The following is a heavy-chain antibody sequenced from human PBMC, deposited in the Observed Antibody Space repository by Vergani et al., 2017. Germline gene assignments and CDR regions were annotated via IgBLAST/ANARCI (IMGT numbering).Heavy chain of an antibody. Sequence: QVQLVESGGGVVQPGRSLRLSCAASGFTFSSYGMHWVRQAPGKGLEWVAVIWYDGSNKYYADSVKGRFTISRDNSKNTLYLQMNSLRAEDTAVDYCARDRDIVVVPAAIAAAAPGGYFDYWGQGTLVTVSS. D-gene: IGHD2-2*02. V-gene: IGHV3-33*01. CDR3: ARDRDIVVVPAAIAAAAPGGYFDY. CDR1: GFTFSSYG. CDR2: IWYDGSNK. J-gene: IGHJ4*02.